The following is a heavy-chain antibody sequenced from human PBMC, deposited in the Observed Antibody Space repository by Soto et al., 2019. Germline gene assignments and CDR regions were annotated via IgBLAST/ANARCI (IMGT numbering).Heavy chain of an antibody. D-gene: IGHD3-22*01. J-gene: IGHJ4*02. V-gene: IGHV1-69*13. CDR1: GYTFISYG. CDR2: IIPIFGTA. CDR3: ASHYDSSGYYYRGLDY. Sequence: GASVKVSCKASGYTFISYGINWVRQAPGQGLEWMGGIIPIFGTADYAQKFQGRVTITADESTSTAYMELSSLRSEDTAVYYCASHYDSSGYYYRGLDYWGQGTLVTVSS.